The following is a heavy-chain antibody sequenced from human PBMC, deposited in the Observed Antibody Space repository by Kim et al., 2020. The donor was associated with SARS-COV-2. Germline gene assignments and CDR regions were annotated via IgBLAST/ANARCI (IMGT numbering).Heavy chain of an antibody. V-gene: IGHV5-51*01. Sequence: PSFQGQVTISADKSISTAYLQWSSLKASDTAMYYCARTYYYGSGSAWFDPWGQGTLVTVSS. CDR3: ARTYYYGSGSAWFDP. D-gene: IGHD3-10*01. J-gene: IGHJ5*02.